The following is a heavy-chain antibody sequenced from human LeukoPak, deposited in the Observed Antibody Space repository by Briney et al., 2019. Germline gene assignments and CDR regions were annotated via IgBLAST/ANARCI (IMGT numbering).Heavy chain of an antibody. V-gene: IGHV3-30-3*01. CDR3: AKGGSGWRLWYFDL. J-gene: IGHJ2*01. Sequence: GGSLRLSCAASGFTFSSYAMHWVRQAPGKGLEWVAVISYDGSNKYYADSVKGRFTISRDNSKNTLYLQMNSLRAEDTAVYYCAKGGSGWRLWYFDLWGRGTLVTVSS. CDR2: ISYDGSNK. D-gene: IGHD6-19*01. CDR1: GFTFSSYA.